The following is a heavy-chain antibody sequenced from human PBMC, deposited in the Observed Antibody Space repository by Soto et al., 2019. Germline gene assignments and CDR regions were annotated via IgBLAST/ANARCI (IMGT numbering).Heavy chain of an antibody. Sequence: PSETLSLTCTVSGGSISSGGYYWSWIRHHPGKGLEWVGYLYYSWSTYYNPSLKSRVTISVDTSKNQCSLNRSSVTAADTAGYYWASSIDRGSYGSGSYWALDYWAQGTMVTVSS. CDR2: LYYSWST. J-gene: IGHJ4*02. V-gene: IGHV4-31*03. D-gene: IGHD3-10*01. CDR3: ASSIDRGSYGSGSYWALDY. CDR1: GGSISSGGYY.